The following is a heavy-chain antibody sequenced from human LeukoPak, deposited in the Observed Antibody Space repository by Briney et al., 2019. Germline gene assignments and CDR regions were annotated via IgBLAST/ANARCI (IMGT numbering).Heavy chain of an antibody. J-gene: IGHJ6*04. V-gene: IGHV3-23*01. CDR3: AKDRTSPTV. CDR2: ISGSGGST. Sequence: PSETLSLTCTVSGYSISSGYYWGWIRQPPGKGLEWVSGISGSGGSTYYADSVKGRFTISRDNSKNTLYLQMNSLRAEDTALYYCAKDRTSPTVWGEGTTVTISS. CDR1: GYSISSGYY. D-gene: IGHD3/OR15-3a*01.